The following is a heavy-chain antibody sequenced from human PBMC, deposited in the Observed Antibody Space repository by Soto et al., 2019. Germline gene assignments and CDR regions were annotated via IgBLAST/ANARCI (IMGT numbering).Heavy chain of an antibody. D-gene: IGHD3-3*01. Sequence: PGGSLRLSCAASGFPFSSYAMSWVRQAPGKGLEWVSAISGSGGSTYYADSVKGRFTISRDNSKNTLYLQMNSLRAEDTAVYYCATVPLEWLTPNWFDPWAQGTLVTVSS. CDR3: ATVPLEWLTPNWFDP. CDR1: GFPFSSYA. V-gene: IGHV3-23*01. CDR2: ISGSGGST. J-gene: IGHJ5*02.